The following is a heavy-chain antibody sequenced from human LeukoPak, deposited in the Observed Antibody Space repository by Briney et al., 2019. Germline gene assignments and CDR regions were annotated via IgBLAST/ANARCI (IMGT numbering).Heavy chain of an antibody. CDR2: INPSGGST. Sequence: GASVTVSFTASGYTFTSYYMHWVRQAPGQGLEWMGIINPSGGSTSYAQKFQGRVTMTRDMSTSTVYMELSSLRSEDTAVYYCARESCSSTSCRGGWFDPWGQGTLVTVSS. CDR1: GYTFTSYY. D-gene: IGHD2-2*01. CDR3: ARESCSSTSCRGGWFDP. J-gene: IGHJ5*02. V-gene: IGHV1-46*01.